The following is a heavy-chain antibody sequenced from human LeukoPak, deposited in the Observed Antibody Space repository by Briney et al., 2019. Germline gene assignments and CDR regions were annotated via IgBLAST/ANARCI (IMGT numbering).Heavy chain of an antibody. V-gene: IGHV3-48*01. CDR1: GVTFSSDA. D-gene: IGHD1-14*01. CDR3: AGDLNLRTRRRPDY. J-gene: IGHJ4*02. CDR2: ISSSSTV. Sequence: PGGSLRLSCAASGVTFSSDAMNWVRQAPAKGLGWVSYISSSSTVYYTDSVKGRFTISRYNAKNSLYLQMNSLRAEDTAVYYCAGDLNLRTRRRPDYWRQRTLVTVSS.